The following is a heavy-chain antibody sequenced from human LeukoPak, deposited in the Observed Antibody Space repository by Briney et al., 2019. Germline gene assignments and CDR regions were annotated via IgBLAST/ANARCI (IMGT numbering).Heavy chain of an antibody. J-gene: IGHJ6*02. D-gene: IGHD3-10*01. CDR2: IYYSGST. CDR3: ARLVDYYYYGMDV. V-gene: IGHV4-39*01. CDR1: GGSISGSSYY. Sequence: SETLSLTCTVSGGSISGSSYYWGWIRQPPGKGLEWIGSIYYSGSTYYNPSLKSRVTISVDTSKNQFSLKLSSVTAADTAVYYCARLVDYYYYGMDVWGQGTTVTVSS.